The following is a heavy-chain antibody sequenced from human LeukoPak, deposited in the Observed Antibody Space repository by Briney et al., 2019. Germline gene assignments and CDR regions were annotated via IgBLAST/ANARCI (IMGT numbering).Heavy chain of an antibody. Sequence: GGSLRLSCAASGSTVSSNYMNWVRQAPGKGLEWVSVIYSGGSTYYADSVKGRFTISRDNSKNTLYLQMNSLRAEDTAVYYCARGGDCSSTSCYTNDYWGQGTLVTVSS. J-gene: IGHJ4*02. CDR2: IYSGGST. CDR3: ARGGDCSSTSCYTNDY. D-gene: IGHD2-2*02. CDR1: GSTVSSNY. V-gene: IGHV3-53*01.